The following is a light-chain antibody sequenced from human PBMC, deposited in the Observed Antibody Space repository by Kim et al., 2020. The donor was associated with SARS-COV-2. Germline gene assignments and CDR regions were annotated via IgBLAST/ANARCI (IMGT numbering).Light chain of an antibody. J-gene: IGLJ1*01. Sequence: SPGQQARITCSGDTLPEKQTYWYQQKSGQAPLLVIYKDNERPSGIPGRFSGSSSGTTVTLTISGVQAEDDADYYCQSADGSGTYVFGTGTKVTVL. CDR2: KDN. CDR3: QSADGSGTYV. V-gene: IGLV3-25*03. CDR1: TLPEKQ.